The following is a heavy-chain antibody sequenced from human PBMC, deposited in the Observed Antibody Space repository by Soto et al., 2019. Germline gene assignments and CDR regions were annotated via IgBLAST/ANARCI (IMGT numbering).Heavy chain of an antibody. J-gene: IGHJ4*02. Sequence: QVQLEESGGGVVQPGKSLRLSCAGSGFTFNSYGMHWVRQTPGKGLEWVAGISKDGSKKHYLASVEGRFTISRDNSKNTLSLQMDSLRSDDTALYYCAKDAEMDIVVVAVAEYFDFWGPGTLVIVSS. CDR2: ISKDGSKK. CDR1: GFTFNSYG. V-gene: IGHV3-30*18. CDR3: AKDAEMDIVVVAVAEYFDF. D-gene: IGHD2-21*02.